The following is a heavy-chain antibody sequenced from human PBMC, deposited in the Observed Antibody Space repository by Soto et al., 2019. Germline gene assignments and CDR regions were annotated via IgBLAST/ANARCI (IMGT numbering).Heavy chain of an antibody. CDR2: IGTAGDT. CDR3: ARAIGPTLFDY. D-gene: IGHD3-22*01. Sequence: GGSLTLSCSASGFTFSSYDMHWVRQGPGKGLELLTAIGTAGDTNYAGSVKGRFTISRENAKNSLYLQMNSLRAGDTAIYFCARAIGPTLFDYWGQGTLVTVSS. V-gene: IGHV3-13*04. J-gene: IGHJ4*02. CDR1: GFTFSSYD.